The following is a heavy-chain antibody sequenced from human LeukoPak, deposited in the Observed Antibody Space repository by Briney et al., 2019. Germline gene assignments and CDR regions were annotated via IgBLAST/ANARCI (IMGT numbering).Heavy chain of an antibody. CDR2: ITSSSDST. V-gene: IGHV3-48*02. Sequence: PGGSLRLSSAASGFAFGKFSMNWVRQAPGKGLEWISYITSSSDSTYYADSVKGRFTISRDNAKNSLYLQMNSLRDEDTALYYCARAIASYGNSAYWGQGILVTVSS. D-gene: IGHD4-23*01. CDR3: ARAIASYGNSAY. CDR1: GFAFGKFS. J-gene: IGHJ4*02.